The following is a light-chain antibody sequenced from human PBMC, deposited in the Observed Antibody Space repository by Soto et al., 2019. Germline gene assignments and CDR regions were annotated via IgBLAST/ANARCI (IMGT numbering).Light chain of an antibody. V-gene: IGKV3-20*01. J-gene: IGKJ1*01. CDR3: QQYGTSPQT. Sequence: EIVLTQSPGTVSLSPGERATLSCRASQSVSSSYLAWYQQKPGQAPRLLMYGASSRATGIPDRFSGSGSGTDFTLTISRLEPEDFAVYYCQQYGTSPQTFGQGTKAAI. CDR1: QSVSSSY. CDR2: GAS.